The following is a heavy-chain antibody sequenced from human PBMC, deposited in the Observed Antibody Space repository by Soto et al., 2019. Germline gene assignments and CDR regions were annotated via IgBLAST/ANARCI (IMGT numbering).Heavy chain of an antibody. CDR2: IFYSGSA. CDR1: GGSISNPIYY. J-gene: IGHJ4*02. Sequence: PSETPSLTCSFSGGSISNPIYYWAWIRQPPGKGLEWIGSIFYSGSAYYNPSLKSRVTMSVDTSQNQFSLKLSSVTAADTAVYYCASFVDSSSWEYYFDYWGQGTLVTVSS. V-gene: IGHV4-39*01. CDR3: ASFVDSSSWEYYFDY. D-gene: IGHD6-6*01.